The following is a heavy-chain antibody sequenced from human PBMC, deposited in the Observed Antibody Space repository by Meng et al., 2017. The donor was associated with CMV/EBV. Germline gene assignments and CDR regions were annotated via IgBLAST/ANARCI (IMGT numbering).Heavy chain of an antibody. Sequence: ASVKVSCKASGYTFTSYGISWVRQAPGQGLEWMGWISAYNGNTNYAQKLQGRVTMTTDTSTSTAYKKLRSLSSDNTAVYYCAKDELGYCSSTSCYAPYYYGMDVWGQGTTVTVSS. D-gene: IGHD2-2*01. V-gene: IGHV1-18*01. CDR3: AKDELGYCSSTSCYAPYYYGMDV. CDR1: GYTFTSYG. CDR2: ISAYNGNT. J-gene: IGHJ6*02.